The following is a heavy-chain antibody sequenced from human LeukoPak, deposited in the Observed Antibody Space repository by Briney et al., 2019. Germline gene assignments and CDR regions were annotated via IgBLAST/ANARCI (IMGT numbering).Heavy chain of an antibody. J-gene: IGHJ6*02. CDR2: INSDGSGR. CDR1: GFIFSSDY. D-gene: IGHD3-10*01. V-gene: IGHV3-74*01. Sequence: PGGSLRLSCAASGFIFSSDYMHWVRQVPGKGLVWVSRINSDGSGRDYADSVKGRFTISRDNAKNTLYLQMTSLRAEETAVYYCARSFYYGSGSHGMDVWGQGTMVTVSS. CDR3: ARSFYYGSGSHGMDV.